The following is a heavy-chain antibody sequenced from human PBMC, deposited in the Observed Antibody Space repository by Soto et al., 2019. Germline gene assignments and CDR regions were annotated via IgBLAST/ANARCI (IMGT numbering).Heavy chain of an antibody. CDR3: ARVWEDYYDRGHAPGAFDI. CDR1: CGSIISYY. V-gene: IGHV4-59*01. D-gene: IGHD3-22*01. J-gene: IGHJ3*02. CDR2: IYYSGST. Sequence: PSETLCLTFTVSCGSIISYYWIWILQPPGKGLECIGYIYYSGSTNYNPSLKSRVTISVDTSKNQFSLKLSSVTAADTAVYYCARVWEDYYDRGHAPGAFDIWGQGTMVTVSS.